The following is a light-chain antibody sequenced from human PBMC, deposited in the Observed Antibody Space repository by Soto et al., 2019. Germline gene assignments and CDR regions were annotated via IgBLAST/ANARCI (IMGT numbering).Light chain of an antibody. CDR1: SSDVGGYNY. Sequence: QSALTQPPSASGSPGQSVTISCTGTSSDVGGYNYVSWYQQHPGKAPKLMIYEVSKRPSGVPDRFSGSKSGNTVSLTVSGLQAEDEADYYCSSYAGSNVVFGGGTKLTVL. V-gene: IGLV2-8*01. J-gene: IGLJ2*01. CDR2: EVS. CDR3: SSYAGSNVV.